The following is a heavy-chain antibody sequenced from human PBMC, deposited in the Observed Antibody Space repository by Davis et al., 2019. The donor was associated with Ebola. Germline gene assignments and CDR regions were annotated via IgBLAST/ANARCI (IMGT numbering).Heavy chain of an antibody. CDR2: IYSGGST. J-gene: IGHJ4*02. V-gene: IGHV3-53*01. CDR3: ARDPYYYDSSGYCY. CDR1: GFTVSSTY. D-gene: IGHD3-22*01. Sequence: GESLKISCTASGFTVSSTYMSWVRQAPGKGLEWVSVIYSGGSTYYADSVKGRFTISRDNSKNTLYLQMNSLRAEDTAVYYCARDPYYYDSSGYCYWGQGTLVTVSS.